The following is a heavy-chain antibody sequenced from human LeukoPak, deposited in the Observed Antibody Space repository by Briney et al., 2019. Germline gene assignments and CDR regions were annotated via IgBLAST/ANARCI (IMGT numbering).Heavy chain of an antibody. J-gene: IGHJ3*02. D-gene: IGHD6-19*01. CDR3: ATSQTTSGRYGNAFDI. CDR2: IKQDGSEK. Sequence: GGSLRLSCTSSEVTFSSYWMSWVRQAPGKGLEWVANIKQDGSEKYYVDSLKGRFTISRDNAKNSLYLQMNSLRAEDTAVYYRATSQTTSGRYGNAFDIWGQGTMVTVSS. V-gene: IGHV3-7*01. CDR1: EVTFSSYW.